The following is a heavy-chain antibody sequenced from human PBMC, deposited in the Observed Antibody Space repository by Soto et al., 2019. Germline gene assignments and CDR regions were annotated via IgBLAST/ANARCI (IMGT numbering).Heavy chain of an antibody. Sequence: QVQLVESGGGVVQPGRSLRLSCVASGFIFSNYGMHWVRQTPGRGLEWVAVIWYDGSNKYYADSVKGRFTISRDNSKNTLYLQMNSLRADDTAVYYCARDESPTVTSQDAFDIWGQGTMVTVSS. CDR3: ARDESPTVTSQDAFDI. J-gene: IGHJ3*02. V-gene: IGHV3-33*01. CDR1: GFIFSNYG. D-gene: IGHD4-17*01. CDR2: IWYDGSNK.